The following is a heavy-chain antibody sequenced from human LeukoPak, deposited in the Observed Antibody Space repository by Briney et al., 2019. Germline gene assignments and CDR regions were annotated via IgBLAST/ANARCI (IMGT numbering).Heavy chain of an antibody. CDR1: GGSFSGYY. CDR2: INHSGST. Sequence: SETLSLTCAVYGGSFSGYYWSWIRQPPGKGLEWIGEINHSGSTNYNPSLKSRVTISVGTSKNQFSLKVSSVTAADTAVYYCARGLRGGYMDWGQGTLVTVSS. D-gene: IGHD5-24*01. J-gene: IGHJ4*02. CDR3: ARGLRGGYMD. V-gene: IGHV4-34*01.